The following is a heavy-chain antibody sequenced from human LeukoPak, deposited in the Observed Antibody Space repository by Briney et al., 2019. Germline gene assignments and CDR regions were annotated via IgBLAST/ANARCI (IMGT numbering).Heavy chain of an antibody. CDR3: ARDRSYGNDAFDI. D-gene: IGHD5-18*01. J-gene: IGHJ3*02. CDR2: ISSSSSYI. CDR1: GFIFSSYS. V-gene: IGHV3-21*01. Sequence: GGSLRLSCAASGFIFSSYSMNWVRQAPGKGLEWVSSISSSSSYIYYADSVKGRFTISRDNAKNSLYLRMNSLRAEDTAVYYCARDRSYGNDAFDIWGQGTMVTVSS.